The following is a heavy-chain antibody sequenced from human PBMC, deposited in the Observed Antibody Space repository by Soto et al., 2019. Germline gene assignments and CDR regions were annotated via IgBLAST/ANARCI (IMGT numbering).Heavy chain of an antibody. D-gene: IGHD1-1*01. CDR3: STDGEDNGSDGGFDY. CDR1: GLPLSKAW. Sequence: EVHLVESGGGLVKPGGSLRLSCAVSGLPLSKAWMSWVRQAPGKGLEWVGRTKDKGTTDYAAPVKDRFTISRDDSQNMVSLQMDRLKTEDTGVYYWSTDGEDNGSDGGFDYWGQGTLVTVSS. CDR2: TKDKGTT. V-gene: IGHV3-15*01. J-gene: IGHJ4*02.